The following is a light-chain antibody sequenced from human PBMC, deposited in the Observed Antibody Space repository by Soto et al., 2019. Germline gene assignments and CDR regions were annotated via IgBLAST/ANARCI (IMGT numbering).Light chain of an antibody. V-gene: IGKV1-27*01. CDR1: QGISNY. CDR3: QKYNSAPYT. J-gene: IGKJ2*01. Sequence: DIQMTQSPSSLSASVGDRVTITCRASQGISNYLAWYQQKPGKVPKLLIYAASTLQSGVPSRFSGSGSVTDFTLTISSLLPEDVATYYCQKYNSAPYTFGQGTMLEIK. CDR2: AAS.